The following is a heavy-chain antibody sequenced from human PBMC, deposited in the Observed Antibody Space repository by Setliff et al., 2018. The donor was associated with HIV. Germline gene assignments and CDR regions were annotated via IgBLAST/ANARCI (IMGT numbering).Heavy chain of an antibody. CDR3: ARNRVPDSDYYYMDV. CDR1: GYTFTSHF. CDR2: MYPTGGRT. Sequence: ASVKVSCKASGYTFTSHFMHWVRQAPGQGLEWMGVMYPTGGRTTYAQKFQGRVTITADESTSTAYMELSSLRSEDTAVYYCARNRVPDSDYYYMDVWGKGTTVTVSS. J-gene: IGHJ6*03. V-gene: IGHV1-46*01. D-gene: IGHD3-22*01.